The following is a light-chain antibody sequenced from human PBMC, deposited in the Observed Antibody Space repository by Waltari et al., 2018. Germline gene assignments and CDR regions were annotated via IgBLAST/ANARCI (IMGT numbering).Light chain of an antibody. Sequence: DIQITQSPSSLSAYVGDRVTITCRASQSISSYLNWYKQKPGKAPKLLIYAASSLQSGVPSRCSGSGSGTDFTLTISSLQPEDFATYYCQQSYSTPRTFGQGTKVEIK. CDR2: AAS. CDR3: QQSYSTPRT. CDR1: QSISSY. V-gene: IGKV1-39*01. J-gene: IGKJ1*01.